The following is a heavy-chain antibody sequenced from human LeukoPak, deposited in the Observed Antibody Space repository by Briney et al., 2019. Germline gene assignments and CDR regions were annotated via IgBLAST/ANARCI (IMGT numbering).Heavy chain of an antibody. J-gene: IGHJ5*02. D-gene: IGHD3-9*01. V-gene: IGHV3-74*01. CDR2: INSDVSST. Sequence: GGSLRLSCAASGFTFSSYWMHWVRQAPGKGLVWVSRINSDVSSTSYADSVKGRFTISRDNAKNTLYLQMNSLRAEDTAVYYCAREDYDILTGYYDAGDNWFDPWGQGTLVTVSS. CDR1: GFTFSSYW. CDR3: AREDYDILTGYYDAGDNWFDP.